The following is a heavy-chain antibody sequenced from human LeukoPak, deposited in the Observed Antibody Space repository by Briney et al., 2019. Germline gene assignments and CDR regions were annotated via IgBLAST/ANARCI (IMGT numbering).Heavy chain of an antibody. Sequence: PGRSLRLSCAASGFTFSSYGMHWVRQAPGKGLEWVAVISYDGSNKYYADSVKGRFTISRDNSKNTLYLQMNSLRAEDTAVYYCAKEGHSDFWSGYYYASYYFDYWGQGTLVTVSS. J-gene: IGHJ4*02. CDR3: AKEGHSDFWSGYYYASYYFDY. D-gene: IGHD3-3*01. V-gene: IGHV3-30*18. CDR2: ISYDGSNK. CDR1: GFTFSSYG.